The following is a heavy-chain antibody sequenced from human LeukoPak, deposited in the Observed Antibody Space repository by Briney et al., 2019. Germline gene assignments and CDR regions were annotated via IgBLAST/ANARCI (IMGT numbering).Heavy chain of an antibody. V-gene: IGHV3-21*01. CDR2: ISSSSSYI. J-gene: IGHJ4*02. Sequence: KAGGSLRLSCAASGFTFSSYSMNWVRQAPGKGLEWVSSISSSSSYIYYADSVKGRFTISRDNAKNSLYLQMNSLRAEDTAAYYCAKDRYDFWSGYYPHYFDYWGQGTLVTVSS. CDR1: GFTFSSYS. D-gene: IGHD3-3*01. CDR3: AKDRYDFWSGYYPHYFDY.